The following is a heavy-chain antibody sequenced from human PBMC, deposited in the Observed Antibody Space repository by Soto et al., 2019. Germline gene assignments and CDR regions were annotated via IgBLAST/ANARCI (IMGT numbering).Heavy chain of an antibody. CDR3: ARDRADPIGDYNPLFDS. CDR2: IESDGSST. V-gene: IGHV3-74*01. J-gene: IGHJ4*02. Sequence: EVQLVESGGDLVQPGGSLRLSCTASGFTFSSHWMHWVRQAPGKGLVWVSRIESDGSSTNYAESVKGRFTVSRDNAKNTLYLQLNSLRAEDSGVYYCARDRADPIGDYNPLFDSWGQGALVTVSS. D-gene: IGHD3-9*01. CDR1: GFTFSSHW.